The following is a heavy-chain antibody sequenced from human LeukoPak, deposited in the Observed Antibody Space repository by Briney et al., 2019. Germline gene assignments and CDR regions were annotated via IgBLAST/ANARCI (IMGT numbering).Heavy chain of an antibody. J-gene: IGHJ4*02. V-gene: IGHV3-15*01. Sequence: GGSLRLSCAASGFTFSNAWMSWVRPAPGKGLEWVGRIKSKTDGGTTDYAAPVKGRFTISRDDSKNTLYLQMNSLKTGDTAVYYCTTGVTTVTTFSFDYWGQGTLVTVSS. CDR1: GFTFSNAW. D-gene: IGHD4-17*01. CDR3: TTGVTTVTTFSFDY. CDR2: IKSKTDGGTT.